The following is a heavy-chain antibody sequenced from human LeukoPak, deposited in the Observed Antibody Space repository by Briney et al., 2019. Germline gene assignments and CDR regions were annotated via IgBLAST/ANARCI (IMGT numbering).Heavy chain of an antibody. CDR2: ISTSGNI. J-gene: IGHJ4*02. CDR1: GFTFTDYT. D-gene: IGHD2-15*01. CDR3: ARDRSYVAFDY. V-gene: IGHV3-69-1*01. Sequence: PGGSLRLSCAASGFTFTDYTINWVRQAPGKGLEWVSSISTSGNIYYADSVTGRFTVSRDNAKNSVYLQTNSLRAEDTAVYYCARDRSYVAFDYSGQGT.